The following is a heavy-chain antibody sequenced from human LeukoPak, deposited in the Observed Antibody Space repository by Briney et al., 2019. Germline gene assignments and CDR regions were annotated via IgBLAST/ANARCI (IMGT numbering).Heavy chain of an antibody. V-gene: IGHV3-23*01. J-gene: IGHJ5*02. CDR1: EFISSIYV. CDR2: ISGGGVTT. Sequence: GGSLRPSCAASEFISSIYVMGWVRQAPGKGLEWVSTISGGGVTTYYADSVKGRLTISRDNSKNTVSLQMNSLRDDDTAVYFCARESPVAAVGRSWFDPWGQGTLVTVSS. D-gene: IGHD6-13*01. CDR3: ARESPVAAVGRSWFDP.